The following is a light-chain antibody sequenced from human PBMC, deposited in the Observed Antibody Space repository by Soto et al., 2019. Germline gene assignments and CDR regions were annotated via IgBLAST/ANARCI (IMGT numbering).Light chain of an antibody. CDR2: TAS. CDR1: QSISKY. J-gene: IGKJ1*01. Sequence: DIQMTQSPSSLSASVGDRVTITCRASQSISKYLNWYQRKPGRAPKLLIYTASILQSGVPSSFSGGGSGTDFTLTISSLQPEDFAIYYCQQSYSAPPTFGQGTKVDIK. CDR3: QQSYSAPPT. V-gene: IGKV1-39*01.